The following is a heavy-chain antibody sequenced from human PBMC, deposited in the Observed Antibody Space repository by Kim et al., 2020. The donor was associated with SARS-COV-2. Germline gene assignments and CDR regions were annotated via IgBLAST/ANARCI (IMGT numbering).Heavy chain of an antibody. V-gene: IGHV3-7*03. D-gene: IGHD3-10*01. CDR3: ARANLVYLWFEELGSWFDP. J-gene: IGHJ5*02. CDR2: IKQDGSEK. Sequence: GGSLRLSCAASGFTFSSYWMSWVRQAPGKGLEWVANIKQDGSEKYYVDSVKGRFTISRDNAKNSLYLQMNSLRAEDTAVYYCARANLVYLWFEELGSWFDPWGQGTPVTVSS. CDR1: GFTFSSYW.